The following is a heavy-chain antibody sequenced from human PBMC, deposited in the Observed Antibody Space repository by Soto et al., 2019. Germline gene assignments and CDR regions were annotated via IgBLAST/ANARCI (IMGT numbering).Heavy chain of an antibody. CDR1: WGNFIGYY. V-gene: IGHV4-34*12. J-gene: IGHJ3*02. D-gene: IGHD3-3*01. CDR2: IIHSGST. Sequence: SVPMCLTCAVYWGNFIGYYWRWIRKTPGKGLEWIGEIIHSGSTNYNPSLKSRVTISVDTSKNQFSLKLSSVTAADTAVYYCAGTIFGVVTDAFDIWGQGTMVTVSS. CDR3: AGTIFGVVTDAFDI.